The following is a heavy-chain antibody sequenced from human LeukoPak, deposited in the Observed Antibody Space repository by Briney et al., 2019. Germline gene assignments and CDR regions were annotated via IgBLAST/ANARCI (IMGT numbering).Heavy chain of an antibody. V-gene: IGHV3-33*01. CDR1: GFTFDTFG. J-gene: IGHJ4*02. D-gene: IGHD5-12*01. Sequence: GRSLRLSCAASGFTFDTFGMNWVRQAPGKRLEWVAVIWYDGSNKYYADSVKGRFTISRDNSKSTLYLQVNSLRAEDTAVYYCARGWISDSFDYWGQGTLVTVSS. CDR3: ARGWISDSFDY. CDR2: IWYDGSNK.